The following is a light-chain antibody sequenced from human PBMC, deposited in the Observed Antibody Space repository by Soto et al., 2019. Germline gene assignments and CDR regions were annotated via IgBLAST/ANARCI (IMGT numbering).Light chain of an antibody. J-gene: IGKJ4*01. CDR3: QQYNNWPPLT. CDR2: GAS. CDR1: QSVRNN. V-gene: IGKV3-15*01. Sequence: EIVMTQSPATLSVSPGERATLSCRASQSVRNNLAWYQQNPGQAPRLLIYGASTRATGIPARFSGSGSGTEFTLTISSLQSEDFAVYYCQQYNNWPPLTFGGGTKV.